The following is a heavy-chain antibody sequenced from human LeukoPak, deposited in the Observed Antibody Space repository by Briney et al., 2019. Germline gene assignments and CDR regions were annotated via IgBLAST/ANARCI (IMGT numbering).Heavy chain of an antibody. CDR1: SYSISSGYY. J-gene: IGHJ4*02. CDR2: INHSGIT. V-gene: IGHV4-38-2*02. CDR3: GRDRPTGYYDY. Sequence: SETLSLTCTVSSYSISSGYYWGWIRQPPGKGLEWIASINHSGITYYNPSLKSRVTISVDTSKNQFPLKVTSVTAADTAVYYCGRDRPTGYYDYWGQGTLVTVSS. D-gene: IGHD3-9*01.